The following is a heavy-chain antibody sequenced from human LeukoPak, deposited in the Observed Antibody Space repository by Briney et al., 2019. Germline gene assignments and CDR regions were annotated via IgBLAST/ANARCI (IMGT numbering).Heavy chain of an antibody. CDR2: ISGSGGST. CDR1: GFTFSSYA. CDR3: AKGRYCSSTSCYLCMDV. J-gene: IGHJ6*02. Sequence: GGSLRLSCAASGFTFSSYAMSWVRQAPGKGLEWVSAISGSGGSTYYADSVKGRFTISRDNSKNTLYLQMNSLRAEDTAVYYGAKGRYCSSTSCYLCMDVWGQGTTVTVSS. V-gene: IGHV3-23*01. D-gene: IGHD2-2*01.